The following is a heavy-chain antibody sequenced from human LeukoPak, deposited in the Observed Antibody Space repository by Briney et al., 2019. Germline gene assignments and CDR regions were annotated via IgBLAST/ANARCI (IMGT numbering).Heavy chain of an antibody. J-gene: IGHJ4*02. V-gene: IGHV3-23*01. D-gene: IGHD2-2*01. Sequence: PGRSLRLSCAASGFTFSSYAMHWVRQAPGKGLEWVSAISGSGGSTYYADSVKGRFTISRDNSKNTLYLQMNSLRAEDTAVYYCAKGYCSSTSCSGDYWGQGTLVTVSS. CDR2: ISGSGGST. CDR1: GFTFSSYA. CDR3: AKGYCSSTSCSGDY.